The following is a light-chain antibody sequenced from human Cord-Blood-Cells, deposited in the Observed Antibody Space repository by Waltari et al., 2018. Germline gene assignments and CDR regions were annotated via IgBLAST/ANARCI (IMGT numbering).Light chain of an antibody. CDR2: DVS. CDR3: SSYTSSSTYV. CDR1: SSDVGGYNY. J-gene: IGLJ1*01. Sequence: QSALTQPASVSGSPGQSITLSCTGTSSDVGGYNYVSWYQQHPGKAPKLMIYDVSNRPSGVSNRFSASKSGNTASLTISGLQAEDEADYYCSSYTSSSTYVFGTGTKVTVL. V-gene: IGLV2-14*03.